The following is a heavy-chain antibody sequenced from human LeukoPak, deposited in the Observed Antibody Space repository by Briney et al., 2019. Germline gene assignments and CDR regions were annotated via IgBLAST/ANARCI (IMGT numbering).Heavy chain of an antibody. CDR2: ISGSGGST. CDR1: GFTFSSYA. J-gene: IGHJ4*02. Sequence: PGGSLRLSCAASGFTFSSYAMSWVRQAPGKGLEWVSAISGSGGSTYYADSVKGRFTISRDNAKNSLNLQMNSLRAEDTAVYYCARDSGYSGYSDYWGQGTLVTVSS. CDR3: ARDSGYSGYSDY. V-gene: IGHV3-23*01. D-gene: IGHD5-12*01.